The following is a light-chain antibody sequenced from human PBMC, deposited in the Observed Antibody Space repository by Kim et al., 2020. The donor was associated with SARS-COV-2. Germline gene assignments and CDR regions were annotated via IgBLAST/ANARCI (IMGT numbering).Light chain of an antibody. CDR2: AAS. J-gene: IGKJ1*01. V-gene: IGKV1-27*01. Sequence: ASVGDRATITCRASQGINNYLAWYQQRPGKVPKLLIYAASTLQSGVPSRFSGSGFGTDFTLTISSLQPEDGATYYCQKYNSAPWTFGRGTKVDIK. CDR1: QGINNY. CDR3: QKYNSAPWT.